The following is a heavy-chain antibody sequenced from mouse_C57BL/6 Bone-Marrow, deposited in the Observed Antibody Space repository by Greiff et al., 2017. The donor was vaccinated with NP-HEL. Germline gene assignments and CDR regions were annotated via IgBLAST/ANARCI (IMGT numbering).Heavy chain of an antibody. V-gene: IGHV1-81*01. CDR1: GYTFTSYG. Sequence: QVQLKESGAELTRPGASVKLSCKASGYTFTSYGISWVKQRTGQGLEWIGEIYPRSGNTYYNEKFKGKATLTADKSSSTAYMELRSLTSEDSAVYFCARAYYSNYDYWGQGTTRTVSS. J-gene: IGHJ2*01. CDR2: IYPRSGNT. D-gene: IGHD2-5*01. CDR3: ARAYYSNYDY.